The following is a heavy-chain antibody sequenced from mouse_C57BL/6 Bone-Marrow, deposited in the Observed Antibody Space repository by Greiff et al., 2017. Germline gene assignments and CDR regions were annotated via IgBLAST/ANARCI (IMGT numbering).Heavy chain of an antibody. CDR3: AREEDDYDGAWFAY. Sequence: EVMLVESVAELVRPGASVKLSCTASGFNIKNTYMHWVKQRPEQGLEWIGRIDPANGNTKYAPKFQGKATITADTSSNTAYLQLSSLTSEDTAIYYWAREEDDYDGAWFAYWGQGTLVTVSA. CDR1: GFNIKNTY. J-gene: IGHJ3*01. V-gene: IGHV14-3*01. CDR2: IDPANGNT. D-gene: IGHD2-4*01.